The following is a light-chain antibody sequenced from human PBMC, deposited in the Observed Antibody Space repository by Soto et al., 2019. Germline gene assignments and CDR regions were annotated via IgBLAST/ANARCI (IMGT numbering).Light chain of an antibody. CDR2: GAS. CDR3: QQYNNWPRT. CDR1: RSVSNSY. V-gene: IGKV3-15*01. Sequence: SSGPLPLSPGERATRACRASRSVSNSYLAWYQQKPGQAPRLLIYGASTRATGIPARFSGSGSGTEFTLTISSLQSEDFAVYYCQQYNNWPRTFGQGTKVDIK. J-gene: IGKJ1*01.